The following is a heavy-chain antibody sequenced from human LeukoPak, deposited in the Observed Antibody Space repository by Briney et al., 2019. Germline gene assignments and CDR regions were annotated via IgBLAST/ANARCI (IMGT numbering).Heavy chain of an antibody. V-gene: IGHV4-59*08. Sequence: PSQTLSLTRSVSGGSVRSFYWSSVRQSPGKRLAWIGYIHNSGRTNSNPSLKSRVTAFVETSKNHVSLRLSSVTASVTSATYSARHGTISSESYFDYWGQGALVTVSS. J-gene: IGHJ4*02. CDR2: IHNSGRT. CDR3: ARHGTISSESYFDY. D-gene: IGHD1-14*01. CDR1: GGSVRSFY.